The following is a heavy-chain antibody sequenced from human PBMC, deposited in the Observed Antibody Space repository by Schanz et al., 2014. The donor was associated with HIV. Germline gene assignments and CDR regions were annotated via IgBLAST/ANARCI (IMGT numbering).Heavy chain of an antibody. CDR1: GVTFSRYW. J-gene: IGHJ4*02. D-gene: IGHD3-10*01. V-gene: IGHV3-7*01. CDR3: ARDSGPGSY. CDR2: IKQDGSEK. Sequence: EVQLVESGGGLVQPGGSLRLSCVASGVTFSRYWMSWVRQAPGKGLEWVANIKQDGSEKHYVASVKGRFTISRDNAKNALYLQMSSPRADDTAVYYCARDSGPGSYWGQGTLVTVSS.